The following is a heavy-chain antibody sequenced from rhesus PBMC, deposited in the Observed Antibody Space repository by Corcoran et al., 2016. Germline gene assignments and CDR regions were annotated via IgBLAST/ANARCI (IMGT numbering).Heavy chain of an antibody. CDR3: AKEDSSWSEGYGLDS. V-gene: IGHV3S42*01. CDR2: INSGWGST. D-gene: IGHD6-13*01. J-gene: IGHJ6*01. CDR1: GFTFSSYW. Sequence: EVQLVESGGGLAKPGGSLRLSCAASGFTFSSYWMNWVRQTPGEGLEWISAINSGWGSTYDADSVKGRFTISRDNSKNTLSLQMNSLRAEDTAVYYCAKEDSSWSEGYGLDSWGQGVVVTVSS.